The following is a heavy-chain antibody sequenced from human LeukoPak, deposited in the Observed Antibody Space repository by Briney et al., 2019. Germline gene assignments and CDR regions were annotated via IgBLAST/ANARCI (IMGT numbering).Heavy chain of an antibody. D-gene: IGHD3-9*01. CDR2: IYWDDDK. Sequence: NVSGPTLVKPTQTLTLTCTFSGFSLSTSEVGVGWLRQPPGKALEWLALIYWDDDKRYSPSLKSRLTITKDTSKNQVVLTMTNMDPLDTATYYCARTNYLLRYFDYWGQGALVTVSS. J-gene: IGHJ4*02. CDR3: ARTNYLLRYFDY. V-gene: IGHV2-5*02. CDR1: GFSLSTSEVG.